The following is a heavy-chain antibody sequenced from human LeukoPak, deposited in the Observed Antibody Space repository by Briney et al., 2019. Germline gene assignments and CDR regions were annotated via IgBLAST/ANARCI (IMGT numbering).Heavy chain of an antibody. Sequence: GGSLRLSCAASGFTFSSYAMSWVRQAPGKGLEWVSAISGSGSSTYYADSVKGRFTISRDNSKNTLYLQMNSLRAEDTAVYYCAKVLRSSGWYYFDYWGQGTLVTVSS. J-gene: IGHJ4*02. D-gene: IGHD6-19*01. CDR3: AKVLRSSGWYYFDY. CDR2: ISGSGSST. V-gene: IGHV3-23*01. CDR1: GFTFSSYA.